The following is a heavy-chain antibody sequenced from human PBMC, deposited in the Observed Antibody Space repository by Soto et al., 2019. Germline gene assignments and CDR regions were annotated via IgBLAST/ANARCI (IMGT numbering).Heavy chain of an antibody. CDR1: GFSSSSYA. Sequence: GSLRLSCAASGFSSSSYAINWVRQAPGKGPEWISHISSSGGIIYYADSVKGRFTISRDNAKNSLYLQMNSLRGEDTAVYYCAREGSVSSSDYYAYYYGMDVWGQGTTVTVSS. CDR2: ISSSGGII. J-gene: IGHJ6*02. D-gene: IGHD3-10*01. CDR3: AREGSVSSSDYYAYYYGMDV. V-gene: IGHV3-48*04.